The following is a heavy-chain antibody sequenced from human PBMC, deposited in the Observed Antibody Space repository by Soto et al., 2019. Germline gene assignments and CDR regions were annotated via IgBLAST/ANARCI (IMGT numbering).Heavy chain of an antibody. D-gene: IGHD1-26*01. J-gene: IGHJ4*02. Sequence: EVHLLDSGGGLVQPGGSLRLSCAASGFTFSNYVMSWVRQAPGKGLEWVSSISGSGDNTYYADSVKGRFTISRDTSKHTLFLPLNSLSAEDTAVYYCALLPLVLALGFDYWGQGTLVTVSS. CDR1: GFTFSNYV. V-gene: IGHV3-23*01. CDR2: ISGSGDNT. CDR3: ALLPLVLALGFDY.